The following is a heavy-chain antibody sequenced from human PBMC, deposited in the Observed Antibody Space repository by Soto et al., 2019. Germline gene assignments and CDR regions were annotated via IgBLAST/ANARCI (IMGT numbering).Heavy chain of an antibody. CDR3: ARDPTKIWFGELYYYGMDV. V-gene: IGHV1-2*02. Sequence: ASVKVSCKASGYTFTGYYIHWVRQAPGQGLEWMGWINPNSGGTNYAQKFQGRVTMTRDTSISTAYMELSRLRSDDTAVYYCARDPTKIWFGELYYYGMDVWGQGTTVTVSS. D-gene: IGHD3-10*01. CDR1: GYTFTGYY. CDR2: INPNSGGT. J-gene: IGHJ6*02.